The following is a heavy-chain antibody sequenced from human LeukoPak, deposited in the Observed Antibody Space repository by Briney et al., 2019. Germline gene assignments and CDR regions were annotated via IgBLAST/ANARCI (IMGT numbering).Heavy chain of an antibody. CDR2: ISYRGST. J-gene: IGHJ4*02. CDR1: GGSISSYY. D-gene: IGHD6-19*01. V-gene: IGHV4-59*01. Sequence: SETLSLTCTVSGGSISSYYWSWIRQPPGKALEWFGYISYRGSTKYNPSLKSRVTISVDTSKNQFSLKLSSVTAADTAVYYCARLTSGWYYFDFWGQGSLVTVSS. CDR3: ARLTSGWYYFDF.